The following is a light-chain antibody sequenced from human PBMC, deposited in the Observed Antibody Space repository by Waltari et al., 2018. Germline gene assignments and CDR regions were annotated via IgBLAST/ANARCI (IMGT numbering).Light chain of an antibody. CDR1: QCVYSSY. CDR3: QQYGDSLWA. V-gene: IGKV3-20*01. Sequence: EIVLTQSPGTLSLSPGERATLSCRASQCVYSSYLAWYQQKPGQAPRLLIYGAKNRAAGIPDRFSCSGSGTDFTLTISRLKAEDFAVYYCQQYGDSLWAFGQGTKVEIK. CDR2: GAK. J-gene: IGKJ1*01.